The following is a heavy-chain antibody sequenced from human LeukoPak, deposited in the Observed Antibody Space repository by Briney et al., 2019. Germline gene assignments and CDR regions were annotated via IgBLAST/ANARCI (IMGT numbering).Heavy chain of an antibody. CDR2: IYHSGST. Sequence: SQTLSLTCAVSGGPISSGGYSWSWIRQPPGKGLEWIGYIYHSGSTYYNPSLKSRVTISVDRSKNQFSLKLSSVTAADTAVYYCAREYTVTNAFDIWGQGTMVTVSS. D-gene: IGHD4-17*01. CDR1: GGPISSGGYS. J-gene: IGHJ3*02. V-gene: IGHV4-30-2*01. CDR3: AREYTVTNAFDI.